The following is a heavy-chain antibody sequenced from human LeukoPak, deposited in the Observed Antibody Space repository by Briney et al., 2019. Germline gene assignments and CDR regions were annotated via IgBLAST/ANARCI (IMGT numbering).Heavy chain of an antibody. CDR1: GGSISPYY. CDR3: ARHLPVAGYPYFGY. CDR2: IYFTGST. Sequence: SSETLSLTCTVSGGSISPYYWSWIRQPPGKTLEWIGYIYFTGSTNYNPSLKSRLTISLHTSKNQFSLNLSSVTAADTAVYYCARHLPVAGYPYFGYWGQGALVTVSS. D-gene: IGHD6-19*01. V-gene: IGHV4-59*08. J-gene: IGHJ4*02.